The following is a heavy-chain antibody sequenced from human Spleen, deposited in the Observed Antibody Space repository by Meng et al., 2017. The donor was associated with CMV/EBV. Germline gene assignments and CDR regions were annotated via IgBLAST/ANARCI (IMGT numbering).Heavy chain of an antibody. J-gene: IGHJ5*02. CDR3: AAVLRYFDWSTTPNWLDP. Sequence: FNNYAINLVRQAPGQGLEWMGGLIPVFAASNYAPKFHDRVTITADESTSTAYMELNSLRSEDAAVYYCAAVLRYFDWSTTPNWLDPWGQGTLVTVSS. V-gene: IGHV1-69*01. D-gene: IGHD3-9*01. CDR1: FNNYA. CDR2: LIPVFAAS.